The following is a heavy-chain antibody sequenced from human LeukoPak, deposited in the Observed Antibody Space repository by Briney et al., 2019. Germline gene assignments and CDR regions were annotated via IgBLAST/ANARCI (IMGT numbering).Heavy chain of an antibody. D-gene: IGHD3-10*02. CDR3: AELGITMIGGV. CDR2: IKQDGSEM. V-gene: IGHV3-7*01. CDR1: GFTFSSYW. J-gene: IGHJ6*04. Sequence: TGGSLRLSCAASGFTFSSYWMSWVRQAPGKGLEWVANIKQDGSEMYYVDSVKGRFTISRDNAKNSLYLQMNSLRAEDTAVYYCAELGITMIGGVWGKGTTVTISS.